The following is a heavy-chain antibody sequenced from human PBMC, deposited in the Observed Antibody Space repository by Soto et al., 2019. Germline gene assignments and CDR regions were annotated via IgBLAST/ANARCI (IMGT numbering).Heavy chain of an antibody. Sequence: QVQLVESGGGVVQPGRSLRLSCAASGFTFSSYGMHWVRQAPGKGLEWVAVISYDGSNKYYADSVKGRFTISRDNSKNTLYLQMNSLRAEDTAVYYCAKDGDSPSGRYYYYYGMDVWGQGTTVTVSS. CDR1: GFTFSSYG. D-gene: IGHD5-12*01. CDR3: AKDGDSPSGRYYYYYGMDV. CDR2: ISYDGSNK. J-gene: IGHJ6*02. V-gene: IGHV3-30*18.